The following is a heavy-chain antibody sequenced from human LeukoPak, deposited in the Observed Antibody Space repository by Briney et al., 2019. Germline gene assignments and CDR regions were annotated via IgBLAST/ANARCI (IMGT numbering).Heavy chain of an antibody. D-gene: IGHD6-19*01. CDR2: MSSSGSTI. J-gene: IGHJ4*02. Sequence: PGGSLRLSCAASGFTFSSYSMNWVRQAPGKGLEWVSYMSSSGSTIYYADSVKGRFTISRDNAKNSLYLQMNSLRAEDTAVYYCARESRQWLVLGGVDYWGQGTLVTVSS. CDR1: GFTFSSYS. CDR3: ARESRQWLVLGGVDY. V-gene: IGHV3-48*04.